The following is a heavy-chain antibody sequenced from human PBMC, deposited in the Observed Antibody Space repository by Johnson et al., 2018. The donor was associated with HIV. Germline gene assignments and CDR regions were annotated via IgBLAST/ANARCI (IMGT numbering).Heavy chain of an antibody. D-gene: IGHD2-2*02. CDR2: IWYDGSNK. V-gene: IGHV3-33*06. CDR1: GFTFSSYG. J-gene: IGHJ3*02. CDR3: AKDMGAYQLLYAFDI. Sequence: QMQLVESGGGVVQPGRSLRLSCAASGFTFSSYGMHWVRQAPGKGLEWVEVIWYDGSNKYYADSVKGRFTISRDNSKNTLYLQMNSLRAEDTAVYYCAKDMGAYQLLYAFDIWGQGTMVTVSS.